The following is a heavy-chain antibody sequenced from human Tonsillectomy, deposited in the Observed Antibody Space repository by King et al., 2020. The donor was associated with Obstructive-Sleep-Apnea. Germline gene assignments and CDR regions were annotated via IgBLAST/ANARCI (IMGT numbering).Heavy chain of an antibody. CDR2: ISWNSGRI. J-gene: IGHJ6*02. CDR1: GFTFDDYA. Sequence: VQLVESGGGLVQPGRSLRLSCAASGFTFDDYAMHWVRQAPGKGLEWVSGISWNSGRIDYADFVKGRFTISRDNAKNSLDLHMNSLRGDDTALYYCAKDRNLYSSGGMDVWGQGTTVTVSS. D-gene: IGHD6-19*01. V-gene: IGHV3-9*01. CDR3: AKDRNLYSSGGMDV.